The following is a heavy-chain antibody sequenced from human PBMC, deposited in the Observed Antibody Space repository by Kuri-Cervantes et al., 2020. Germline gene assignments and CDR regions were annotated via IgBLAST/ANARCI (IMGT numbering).Heavy chain of an antibody. J-gene: IGHJ2*01. D-gene: IGHD2-8*01. CDR1: GGTFSSYA. V-gene: IGHV1-2*02. CDR3: ARVNRYAYWYFDL. CDR2: INPNSGGT. Sequence: ASVKVSCKASGGTFSSYAISWVRQAPGQGLEWMGWINPNSGGTNYAQKFQGRVTMTRDTSISTAYMELSRLRSDDTAVYYCARVNRYAYWYFDLWGRGTLVTVSS.